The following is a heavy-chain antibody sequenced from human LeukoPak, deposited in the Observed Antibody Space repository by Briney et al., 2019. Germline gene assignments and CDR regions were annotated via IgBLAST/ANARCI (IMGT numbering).Heavy chain of an antibody. D-gene: IGHD5-24*01. CDR1: GGSISSSSYY. CDR3: ARLPRWLQSRGGYFDY. V-gene: IGHV4-39*01. Sequence: SETLSLTCTVSGGSISSSSYYWGWIRQPPGKGLEWIGSIYYSGSTCYNPSLKSRVTISVDTSKIQFSLKLSSVTAADTAVYYCARLPRWLQSRGGYFDYWGQGTLVTVSS. J-gene: IGHJ4*02. CDR2: IYYSGST.